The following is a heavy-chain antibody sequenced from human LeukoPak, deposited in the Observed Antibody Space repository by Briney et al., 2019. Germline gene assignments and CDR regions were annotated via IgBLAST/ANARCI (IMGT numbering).Heavy chain of an antibody. CDR3: ARYMVRGVKGLDY. Sequence: SETLSLTCTVSGGSISSGSYYWSWIRQPAGKGLEWIGYIYYSGSTNYNPSLKSRVTISVDTSKNQFSLKLSSVTAADTAVYYRARYMVRGVKGLDYWGQGTLVTISS. CDR2: IYYSGST. J-gene: IGHJ4*02. V-gene: IGHV4-61*10. D-gene: IGHD3-10*01. CDR1: GGSISSGSYY.